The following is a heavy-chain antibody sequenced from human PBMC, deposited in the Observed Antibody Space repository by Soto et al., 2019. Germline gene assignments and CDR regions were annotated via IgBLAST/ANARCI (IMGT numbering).Heavy chain of an antibody. V-gene: IGHV1-18*01. Sequence: ASVKVSCKASGYTFTSYGIRWVRQAPGQVLEWMGWISAYNGNTNYAQKLQGRVTMTTDTSTSTAYLELSGLRSDDTADDTAVYYCAKSNYGGDDYFQYGLDVWGQGTTVTVSS. CDR3: VYYCAKSNYGGDDYFQYGLDV. CDR2: ISAYNGNT. D-gene: IGHD2-21*02. J-gene: IGHJ6*02. CDR1: GYTFTSYG.